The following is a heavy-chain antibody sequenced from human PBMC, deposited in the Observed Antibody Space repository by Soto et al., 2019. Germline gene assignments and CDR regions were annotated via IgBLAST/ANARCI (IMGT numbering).Heavy chain of an antibody. V-gene: IGHV3-23*01. CDR2: ISGGGDRT. Sequence: EVQLLESGGGLIKPGGSLRLSCVGSGFTFISYAMNWVRQAPGKGLVWVSGISGGGDRTFDADSVKGRFTISRDNSKNTVNLQMNSLRADDTAVYYCARKVLGSTSRPDYWYFDLWGRGTLVTVSS. CDR1: GFTFISYA. J-gene: IGHJ2*01. D-gene: IGHD3-16*01. CDR3: ARKVLGSTSRPDYWYFDL.